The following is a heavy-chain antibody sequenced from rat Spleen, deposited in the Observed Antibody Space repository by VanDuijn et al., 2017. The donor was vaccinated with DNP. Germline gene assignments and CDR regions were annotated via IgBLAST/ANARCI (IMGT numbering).Heavy chain of an antibody. CDR1: GFTFSDYY. D-gene: IGHD4-3*01. CDR2: IRYDGGST. J-gene: IGHJ2*01. Sequence: EVQLVESGGDLVQPGRSLKLLCAASGFTFSDYYMAWIRQAPTKGLEWVAYIRYDGGSTKYGDSVKGRFTISRDNAKNTLYLQMNSLRSEDMATYYCARWNSGHFDYWGQGVMVPVSA. CDR3: ARWNSGHFDY. V-gene: IGHV5-22*01.